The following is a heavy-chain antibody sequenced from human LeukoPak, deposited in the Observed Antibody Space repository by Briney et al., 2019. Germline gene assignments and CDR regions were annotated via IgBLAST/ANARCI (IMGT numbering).Heavy chain of an antibody. CDR3: ARYKGYCSGGSCYRAFDY. CDR2: IIPIFGTA. D-gene: IGHD2-15*01. Sequence: ASVKVSCRASGGTFSSYAISWVRQAPVQGLEWMGGIIPIFGTANYAQKFQGRVTITADESTSTAYMELSSLRSEDTAVYYCARYKGYCSGGSCYRAFDYWGQGTLVTVSS. V-gene: IGHV1-69*13. J-gene: IGHJ4*02. CDR1: GGTFSSYA.